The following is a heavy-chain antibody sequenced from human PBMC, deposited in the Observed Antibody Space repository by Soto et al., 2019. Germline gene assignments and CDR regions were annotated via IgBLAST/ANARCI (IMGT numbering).Heavy chain of an antibody. V-gene: IGHV3-15*01. J-gene: IGHJ4*02. CDR2: IKSKTDGGTT. CDR1: GFTFSNAW. D-gene: IGHD1-1*01. CDR3: TTPVDWNDGVDY. Sequence: EVQLVESGGGLVKPGGSLRLSCAASGFTFSNAWMSWVRQAPGKGLEWVGRIKSKTDGGTTDYAAPVKGRFTISRDDSNNTLYLQMNSLKTEDTAVYYCTTPVDWNDGVDYCGQGTLVTVSS.